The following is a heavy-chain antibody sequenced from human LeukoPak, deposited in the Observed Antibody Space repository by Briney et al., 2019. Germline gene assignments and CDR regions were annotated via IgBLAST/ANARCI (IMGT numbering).Heavy chain of an antibody. CDR3: ARDCSGGSCGSYYYYGMDV. Sequence: SVKVSCKASGGTFSSYAISWVRQAPGQGLEWMGRIIPILGIANYAQKFQGRVTITADKSTSTAYMELSSLRSEDTAVYYCARDCSGGSCGSYYYYGMDVWGQGTTVTVSS. V-gene: IGHV1-69*04. J-gene: IGHJ6*02. D-gene: IGHD2-15*01. CDR1: GGTFSSYA. CDR2: IIPILGIA.